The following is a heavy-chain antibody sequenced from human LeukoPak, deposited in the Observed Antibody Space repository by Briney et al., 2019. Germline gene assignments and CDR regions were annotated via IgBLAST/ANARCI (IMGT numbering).Heavy chain of an antibody. CDR2: ISYGGSNK. V-gene: IGHV3-30*18. CDR1: GFTFSSYG. Sequence: GRSLRLSCAASGFTFSSYGMHWVRQAPGKGLEWVAVISYGGSNKYYADSVKGRFTISRDNSKNTLYLQMNSLRAEDTAVYYCAKGRPIDVWGQGTTVTVSS. D-gene: IGHD6-6*01. CDR3: AKGRPIDV. J-gene: IGHJ6*02.